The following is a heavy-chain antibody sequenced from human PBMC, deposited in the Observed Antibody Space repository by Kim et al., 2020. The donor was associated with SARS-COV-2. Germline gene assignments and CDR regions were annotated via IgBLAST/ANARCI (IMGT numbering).Heavy chain of an antibody. D-gene: IGHD2-8*01. J-gene: IGHJ2*01. CDR1: GFTFSNYD. V-gene: IGHV3-23*01. CDR3: AKVYSSWYFDL. Sequence: GGSLRLSCVASGFTFSNYDMSWVRQAPGKGLEWVSGISGSGGITNYAYSVKGRFTISRDKSKNTLYLQMNSLRAEDTAVYYCAKVYSSWYFDLWGRGTLV. CDR2: ISGSGGIT.